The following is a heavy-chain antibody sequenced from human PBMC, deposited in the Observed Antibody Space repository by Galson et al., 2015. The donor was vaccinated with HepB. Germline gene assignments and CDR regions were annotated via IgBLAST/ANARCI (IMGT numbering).Heavy chain of an antibody. D-gene: IGHD3-22*01. Sequence: ETLSLTCTVSGYSISSGYYWGWIRQPPGKGLEWIGSIYHSGSTYYNPSLKSRVTISVDTSKNQFSLKLSSVTAADTAVYYCAREGGGDIVVGNNWFDPWGQGTLVTVSS. V-gene: IGHV4-38-2*02. CDR2: IYHSGST. J-gene: IGHJ5*02. CDR3: AREGGGDIVVGNNWFDP. CDR1: GYSISSGYY.